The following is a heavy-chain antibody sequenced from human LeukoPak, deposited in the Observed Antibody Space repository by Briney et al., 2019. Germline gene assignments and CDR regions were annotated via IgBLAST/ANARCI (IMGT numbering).Heavy chain of an antibody. Sequence: SGTLSLTCDVSGGSISSNKWWNWVRQPPGKGLEWIGEIYHSGNSNYNPSLKNRVTISVDTSKNQFSMKLTSVTAADTAVYYCAMTMEGYCSGGSCYQYSYYMDVWGKGTTVTVSS. J-gene: IGHJ6*03. V-gene: IGHV4-4*02. CDR1: GGSISSNKW. CDR2: IYHSGNS. CDR3: AMTMEGYCSGGSCYQYSYYMDV. D-gene: IGHD2-15*01.